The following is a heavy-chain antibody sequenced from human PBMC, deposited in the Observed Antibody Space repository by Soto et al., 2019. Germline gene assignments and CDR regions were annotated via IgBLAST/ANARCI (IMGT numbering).Heavy chain of an antibody. V-gene: IGHV1-18*04. J-gene: IGHJ6*02. CDR1: GYTFTSYG. D-gene: IGHD2-2*01. CDR3: VRDPIVVVPADLYYYYGMDV. CDR2: ISAYNGNT. Sequence: QVQLVQSGAEVKKPGASVKVSCKASGYTFTSYGISWVRQAPGQGLEWMGWISAYNGNTNYAQKLQGRVTMTTDTSTSTAYMELRSLRSDDTAVYYCVRDPIVVVPADLYYYYGMDVWGQGTTVTVSS.